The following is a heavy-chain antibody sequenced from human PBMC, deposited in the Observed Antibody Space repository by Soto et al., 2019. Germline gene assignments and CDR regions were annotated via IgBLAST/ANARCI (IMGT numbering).Heavy chain of an antibody. CDR3: AKSAYPSPIVVVPAAMLGPNWFDP. CDR2: ISGSGGST. J-gene: IGHJ5*02. V-gene: IGHV3-23*01. D-gene: IGHD2-2*01. CDR1: GFTFSSYA. Sequence: GGSLRLSCAASGFTFSSYAMSWVRQAPGKGLEWVSAISGSGGSTYYADSVKGRFTISRDNSKNTLYLQMNSLRAEDTAVYYCAKSAYPSPIVVVPAAMLGPNWFDPWGQGTLVTVSS.